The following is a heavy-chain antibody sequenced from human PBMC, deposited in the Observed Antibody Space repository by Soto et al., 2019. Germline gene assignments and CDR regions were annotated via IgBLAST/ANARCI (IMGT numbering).Heavy chain of an antibody. Sequence: QVQLQESGPGLVKPSETLSLTCTVSGGSITHSYWSWIRQPPGKGLELIGYIYYTGTTTYNPALQSLVTISVDTSQNQFSLKITSVTAADTAVYYCARGLAADDSWGQGTLVTVSS. CDR2: IYYTGTT. CDR1: GGSITHSY. J-gene: IGHJ5*01. V-gene: IGHV4-59*01. CDR3: ARGLAADDS. D-gene: IGHD3-22*01.